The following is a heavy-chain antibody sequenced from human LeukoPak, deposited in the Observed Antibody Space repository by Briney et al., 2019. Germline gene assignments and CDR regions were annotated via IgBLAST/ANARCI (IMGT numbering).Heavy chain of an antibody. CDR3: ARANFLYCSSSTCLFDY. V-gene: IGHV1-2*02. CDR1: GYTFTDYY. D-gene: IGHD2-2*01. Sequence: ASVKVSCKASGYTFTDYYMHWVRQAPGQGFEWKGWINPNDGDTNYAQKFQGRVTMTRDTSISTAHMEVSRLRSDDTAVYYCARANFLYCSSSTCLFDYWGQGTLVTVSS. J-gene: IGHJ4*02. CDR2: INPNDGDT.